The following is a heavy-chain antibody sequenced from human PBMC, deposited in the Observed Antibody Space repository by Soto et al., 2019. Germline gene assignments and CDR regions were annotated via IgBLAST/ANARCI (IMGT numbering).Heavy chain of an antibody. CDR3: ARGRASGSYYLLDY. CDR2: INPNSGNI. D-gene: IGHD3-10*01. V-gene: IGHV1-8*01. J-gene: IGHJ4*02. Sequence: SVKVSCKASGNTFTSYDINWVRQATGHGLEWMGWINPNSGNIGYAQRFQGRVTMTRDTAIRTAYMEVSRLRSDDTAVYYCARGRASGSYYLLDYWGQGTLVTVSS. CDR1: GNTFTSYD.